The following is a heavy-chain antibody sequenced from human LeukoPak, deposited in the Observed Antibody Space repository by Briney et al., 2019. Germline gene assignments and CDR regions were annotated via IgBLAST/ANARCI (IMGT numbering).Heavy chain of an antibody. CDR1: GFTFSSYS. V-gene: IGHV3-48*01. CDR2: ISSISSTI. D-gene: IGHD3-22*01. CDR3: AKELDYYDSSGYYLEEDY. Sequence: PGGSLRLSCAASGFTFSSYSMNWVRQAPGKGLEWVSYISSISSTIYYADSVKGRFTISRDSSKNTLYLQMHSLRAEEPAVYYCAKELDYYDSSGYYLEEDYWGQGTLVTVSS. J-gene: IGHJ4*02.